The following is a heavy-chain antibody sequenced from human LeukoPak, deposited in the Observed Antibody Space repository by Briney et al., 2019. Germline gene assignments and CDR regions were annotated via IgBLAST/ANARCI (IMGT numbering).Heavy chain of an antibody. V-gene: IGHV4-31*03. CDR2: IYYSGST. J-gene: IGHJ4*02. CDR1: GGSISSGGYY. CDR3: ARENIAVAVDY. Sequence: SETLSLTCTVSGGSISSGGYYWSWIRQHPGKGLEWIGYIYYSGSTYYNPSLKSRVTISVDTSKNQFSLKLSSVTAADTAVYYCARENIAVAVDYWGQVTLVTVSS. D-gene: IGHD6-19*01.